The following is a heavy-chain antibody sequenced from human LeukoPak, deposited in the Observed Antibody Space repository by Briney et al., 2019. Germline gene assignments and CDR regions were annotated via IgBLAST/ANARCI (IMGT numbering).Heavy chain of an antibody. CDR1: GGSISSGDYY. D-gene: IGHD3-22*01. CDR2: IYYSGST. J-gene: IGHJ4*02. V-gene: IGHV4-30-4*01. Sequence: SETLSLTCTVSGGSISSGDYYWSWIRQPPGKGLEWIGYIYYSGSTYYNPSLKSRVSISVDTSKNQFSLKLSSMTAADTAVYYCARAYDSSGFPLFDYWGQGALVTVSS. CDR3: ARAYDSSGFPLFDY.